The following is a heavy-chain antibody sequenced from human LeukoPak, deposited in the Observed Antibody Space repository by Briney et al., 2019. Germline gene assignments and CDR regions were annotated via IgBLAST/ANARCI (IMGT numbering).Heavy chain of an antibody. D-gene: IGHD5-24*01. CDR3: AKDLIVSGTATILDY. V-gene: IGHV3-30*18. J-gene: IGHJ4*02. CDR2: IPYDASYK. CDR1: GFTFSNYG. Sequence: GGSLRLSCAASGFTFSNYGMHWVRQAPGKGLEWVAVIPYDASYKNYADSVKGRFTISRDNSKNTVYLQMNSLRAEDTAVYYCAKDLIVSGTATILDYWGQGTLVTVSS.